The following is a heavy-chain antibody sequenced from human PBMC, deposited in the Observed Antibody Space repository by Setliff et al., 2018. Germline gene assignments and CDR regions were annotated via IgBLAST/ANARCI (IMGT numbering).Heavy chain of an antibody. CDR3: RFWSGYYKNDY. CDR1: GVSITNSDYY. J-gene: IGHJ4*02. V-gene: IGHV4-39*07. CDR2: SHYSGNN. Sequence: SETLSLTCTVSGVSITNSDYYWGWIRQPPGKGLEWIGSSHYSGNNYYSPSLESRVTISVDTSKSQFSLNLSSVTAADTAVYYCRFWSGYYKNDYWGQGTLVTVSS. D-gene: IGHD3-3*01.